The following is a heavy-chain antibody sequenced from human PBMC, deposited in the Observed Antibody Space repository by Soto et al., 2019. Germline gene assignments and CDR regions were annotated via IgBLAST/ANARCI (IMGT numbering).Heavy chain of an antibody. V-gene: IGHV3-66*01. D-gene: IGHD2-15*01. CDR1: GFTVSSNY. Sequence: EVQLVESGGGLVQPGGSLRLSCAASGFTVSSNYMSWVRQAPGKGLEWVSVIYSGGSTNYADSVKGRFTISRDNSKHTLYLQMNCLRAEETAVYYCAREGVVAASDWGQGTLVTVSS. J-gene: IGHJ4*02. CDR2: IYSGGST. CDR3: AREGVVAASD.